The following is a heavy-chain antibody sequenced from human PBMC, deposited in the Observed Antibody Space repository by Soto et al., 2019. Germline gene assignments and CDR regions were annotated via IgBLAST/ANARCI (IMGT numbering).Heavy chain of an antibody. CDR1: GGSISSYY. V-gene: IGHV4-59*01. D-gene: IGHD3-10*01. Sequence: WETLSLTCTVSGGSISSYYWSWIRQPPGKGLEWIGYIYYSGSTNYNPSLKSRVTISVDTSKNQFSLKLSSVTAADTAVYYCARVPYYGSGSYPKYYYYYGMDVWGQGTTVTVSS. CDR2: IYYSGST. J-gene: IGHJ6*02. CDR3: ARVPYYGSGSYPKYYYYYGMDV.